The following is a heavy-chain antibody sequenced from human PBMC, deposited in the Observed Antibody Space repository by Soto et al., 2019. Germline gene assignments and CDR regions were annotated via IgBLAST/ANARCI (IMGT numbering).Heavy chain of an antibody. CDR3: ARSELAYCGGDSHCREHYFDY. D-gene: IGHD2-21*02. J-gene: IGHJ4*02. CDR1: GGSISSGGYY. CDR2: IYYSGST. V-gene: IGHV4-31*03. Sequence: QVQLQESGPGLAKPSQTLSLTCTVSGGSISSGGYYWSWIRQHPGKGLEWIGYIYYSGSTYYNPSLKSRVTISVDTSKNQFSLKLSSVTAADTAVYYCARSELAYCGGDSHCREHYFDYWGQGTLVTVSS.